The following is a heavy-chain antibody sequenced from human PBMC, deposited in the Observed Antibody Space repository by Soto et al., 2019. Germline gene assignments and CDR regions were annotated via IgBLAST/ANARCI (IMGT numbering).Heavy chain of an antibody. V-gene: IGHV3-23*01. CDR1: GFTFSSYA. D-gene: IGHD3-16*02. J-gene: IGHJ4*02. CDR3: AKNGLRLGELSLFYFDY. Sequence: AVGSLRLSCAASGFTFSSYAMSWVRQAPGKGLEWVSAISGSGGSTYYADSVKGRFTISRDNSKNTLYLQMNSLRAEDTAVYYCAKNGLRLGELSLFYFDYWGQGTLVTVSS. CDR2: ISGSGGST.